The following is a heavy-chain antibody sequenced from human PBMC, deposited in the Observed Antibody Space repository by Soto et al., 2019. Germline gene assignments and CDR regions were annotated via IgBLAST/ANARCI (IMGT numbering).Heavy chain of an antibody. CDR2: IYTSGST. D-gene: IGHD3-9*01. J-gene: IGHJ3*02. CDR3: ARDLLTYYDILTGSQGGAFDI. V-gene: IGHV4-4*07. CDR1: GGSISSYY. Sequence: SETLSLTCTVSGGSISSYYWSWIRQPAGKGLEWIGRIYTSGSTNYSPSLKSLVTMSVDTSKNQFSLKLSSVTAADTAVYYCARDLLTYYDILTGSQGGAFDIWGQGTMVTVS.